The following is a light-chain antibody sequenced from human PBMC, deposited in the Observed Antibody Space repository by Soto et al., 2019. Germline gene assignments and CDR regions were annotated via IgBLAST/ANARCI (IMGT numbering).Light chain of an antibody. CDR1: QTISSW. Sequence: DIHMTQSPSTLSASVGDRVTITCRASQTISSWLAWYQQKPGKAPKLLIYKASTLKSGVPSRFSGSASGTELTRTFSSLESDDFGAYFCPQYHLHSRFGEGTTVDIK. V-gene: IGKV1-5*03. J-gene: IGKJ1*01. CDR2: KAS. CDR3: PQYHLHSR.